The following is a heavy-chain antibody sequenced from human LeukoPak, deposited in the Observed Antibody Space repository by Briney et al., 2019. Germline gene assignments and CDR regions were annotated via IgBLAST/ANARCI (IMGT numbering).Heavy chain of an antibody. Sequence: PSETLSLTCTVSGGSISSSSYYWGWIRQPPGKGLEWIGSIYYSGSTYYNPSLKSRVTTSVDTSKNQFSLKLSSVTAADTAVYYCARAMRYCSSTSCYMPKYYFDYWGQGTLVTISS. CDR2: IYYSGST. CDR3: ARAMRYCSSTSCYMPKYYFDY. J-gene: IGHJ4*02. V-gene: IGHV4-39*07. D-gene: IGHD2-2*02. CDR1: GGSISSSSYY.